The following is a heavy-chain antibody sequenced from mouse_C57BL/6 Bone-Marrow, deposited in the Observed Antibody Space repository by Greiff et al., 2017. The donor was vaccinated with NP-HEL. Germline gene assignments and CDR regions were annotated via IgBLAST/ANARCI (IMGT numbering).Heavy chain of an antibody. CDR1: GYTFTSYW. CDR3: ASYRASTGTSAMDY. D-gene: IGHD4-1*02. V-gene: IGHV1-7*01. Sequence: QVQLQQSGAELAKPGASVKLSCKASGYTFTSYWMNWVKQRPGQGLEWIGYINPSSGYTKYNQKFKDKATLTAEKSSSTAYMQLSSLTYEDSAVYYCASYRASTGTSAMDYWGQGTSVTVSS. J-gene: IGHJ4*01. CDR2: INPSSGYT.